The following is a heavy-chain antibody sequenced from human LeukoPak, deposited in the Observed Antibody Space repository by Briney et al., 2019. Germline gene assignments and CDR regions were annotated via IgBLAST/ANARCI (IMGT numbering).Heavy chain of an antibody. CDR3: ARGGPVKSIYDPHWYDP. D-gene: IGHD3-3*01. V-gene: IGHV3-74*01. Sequence: GGSLRLSCAATGFTFSSYWLHWVRQAPGKGLTWVSRINTDGSRINYADSVKGRFTSSRDNAKNTLYLQMNSLRVEDTAVYFCARGGPVKSIYDPHWYDPWGQGTQVTVSS. CDR2: INTDGSRI. J-gene: IGHJ5*02. CDR1: GFTFSSYW.